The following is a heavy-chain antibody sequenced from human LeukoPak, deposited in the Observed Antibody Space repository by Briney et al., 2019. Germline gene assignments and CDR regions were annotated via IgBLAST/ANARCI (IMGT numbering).Heavy chain of an antibody. Sequence: SETLSLTCTVSGGSISSSSYYWGWIRHPPGKGLEWMGGIYYSGSTYYNPSLKSRVTISVDTSKNQFSLKLSSVTAADTAVYYCARKPFISTNWFDPWGQGTLVTVSS. D-gene: IGHD3-16*02. CDR2: IYYSGST. CDR3: ARKPFISTNWFDP. CDR1: GGSISSSSYY. J-gene: IGHJ5*02. V-gene: IGHV4-39*01.